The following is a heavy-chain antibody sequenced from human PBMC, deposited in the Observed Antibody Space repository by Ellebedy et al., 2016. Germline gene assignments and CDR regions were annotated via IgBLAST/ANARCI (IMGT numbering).Heavy chain of an antibody. J-gene: IGHJ3*02. D-gene: IGHD3-16*01. V-gene: IGHV3-7*01. CDR1: GFTFSSYW. CDR2: IRQDGGRK. CDR3: ARVWGADDGLEI. Sequence: GESLKISXAASGFTFSSYWMTWVRQAPGKGLEWVANIRQDGGRKSYLGSVKGRFTISRDNAKNSLFLQMNNLRVEDTALYYCARVWGADDGLEIWGRGTMVTVSS.